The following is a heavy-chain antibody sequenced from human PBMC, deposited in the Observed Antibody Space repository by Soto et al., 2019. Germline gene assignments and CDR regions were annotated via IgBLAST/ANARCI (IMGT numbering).Heavy chain of an antibody. Sequence: ASVKVSCKASGYTFTSYYMHWVRQAPGQGLEWMGIINPSGGSTSYAQKFQGRVTMTRDTSTSTVYMELSSLRSEDTAVYYCATLYGSGSYYTVLMMRNLDDAFDIWCQAIMVTVS. D-gene: IGHD3-10*01. CDR1: GYTFTSYY. J-gene: IGHJ3*02. CDR2: INPSGGST. V-gene: IGHV1-46*03. CDR3: ATLYGSGSYYTVLMMRNLDDAFDI.